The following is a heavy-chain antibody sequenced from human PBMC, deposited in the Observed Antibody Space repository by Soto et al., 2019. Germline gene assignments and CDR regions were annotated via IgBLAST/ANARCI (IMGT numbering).Heavy chain of an antibody. CDR2: SLNKALGDTA. J-gene: IGHJ4*02. V-gene: IGHV3-72*01. CDR3: VRESVRCSFDN. Sequence: EVQLVESGGGLAQPGGSLRLSCATSGFTFSDHHMDWGRQAPGKGLECVARSLNKALGDTAEYAASVEGRFTISRDVLRNSLSLQMNSLQAEDTAVYYCVRESVRCSFDNLGQGILVTVSS. CDR1: GFTFSDHH.